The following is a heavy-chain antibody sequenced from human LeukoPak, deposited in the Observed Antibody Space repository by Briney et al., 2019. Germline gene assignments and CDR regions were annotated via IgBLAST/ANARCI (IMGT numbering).Heavy chain of an antibody. CDR1: GFTFSDYW. Sequence: GGSLRLSCAASGFTFSDYWMMWVRQAPGKGLEWVAQIKVDGSEKYYVDSVRGRFTISRDNAKNSLDLQMNTLRVEDTAVYYCVRDATRGGDLDHWGQGTLVTVSS. D-gene: IGHD2-21*01. J-gene: IGHJ5*02. CDR2: IKVDGSEK. V-gene: IGHV3-7*01. CDR3: VRDATRGGDLDH.